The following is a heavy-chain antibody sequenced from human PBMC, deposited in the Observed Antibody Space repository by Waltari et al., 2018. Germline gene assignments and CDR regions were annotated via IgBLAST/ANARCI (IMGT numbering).Heavy chain of an antibody. CDR2: IHSGGST. Sequence: EVQLVETGGGLIQPGGSLRLSCAASGFTVSSNYMGWARQAPGKGLGWVSVIHSGGSTYYADSVKGRFTIFRDRSKNTLYLQMNTLRAEDTAMYYCAGGPSYYDSSTFAFDMWGQGTMVTVSS. J-gene: IGHJ3*02. D-gene: IGHD3-22*01. V-gene: IGHV3-53*02. CDR1: GFTVSSNY. CDR3: AGGPSYYDSSTFAFDM.